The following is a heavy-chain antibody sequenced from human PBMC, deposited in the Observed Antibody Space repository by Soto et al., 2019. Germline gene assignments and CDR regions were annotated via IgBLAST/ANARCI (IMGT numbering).Heavy chain of an antibody. Sequence: QVQLQQWGAGLLKPSETLSLTCAVYGGSFSGYYWSWIRQPPGKGLEWIGEINHSGSTNYNPSLKSLVTISVDTSKNQFSLKLSSVTAADTAVYYCARIVVVPAAIDYWGQGTLVTVSS. D-gene: IGHD2-2*01. CDR1: GGSFSGYY. CDR2: INHSGST. J-gene: IGHJ4*02. V-gene: IGHV4-34*01. CDR3: ARIVVVPAAIDY.